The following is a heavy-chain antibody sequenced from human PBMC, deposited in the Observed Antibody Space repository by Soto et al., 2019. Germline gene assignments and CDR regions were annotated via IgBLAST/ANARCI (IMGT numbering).Heavy chain of an antibody. CDR1: GFTFSSYA. CDR2: IPYDGSNK. CDR3: ARDGEFRYRYDTYQFGY. V-gene: IGHV3-30-3*01. J-gene: IGHJ4*02. Sequence: QVQLVESGGGVVQPGRSLRLSCAASGFTFSSYAMHWVRQAPGTGLEWVAVIPYDGSNKYYADSVKGRFTISRDNSKNTRYLQMNSLRAEDTAVYYWARDGEFRYRYDTYQFGYWGPGTLVNGSS. D-gene: IGHD5-18*01.